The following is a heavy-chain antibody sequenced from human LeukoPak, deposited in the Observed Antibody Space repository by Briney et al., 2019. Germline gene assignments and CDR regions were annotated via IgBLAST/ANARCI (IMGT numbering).Heavy chain of an antibody. CDR2: IYAGDSDT. J-gene: IGHJ4*02. CDR1: GCSFTSYW. D-gene: IGHD4-23*01. Sequence: GESLKISCKGSGCSFTSYWIGWVRQLPGKGLEWMGIIYAGDSDTRYSPSFQGQVTISVDKSISTAYLQWSSLQASDTAMYYCARQPPGGNPDYWGQGTLVTVSS. CDR3: ARQPPGGNPDY. V-gene: IGHV5-51*01.